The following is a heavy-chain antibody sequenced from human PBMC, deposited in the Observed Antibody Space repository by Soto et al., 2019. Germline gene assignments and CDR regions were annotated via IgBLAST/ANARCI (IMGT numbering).Heavy chain of an antibody. J-gene: IGHJ4*02. Sequence: QLQLQETGPGPVMPSETLSLTCTVSGGSISSSSYYWGWIRQPPGKGLEWIGSIYYSGSTYYNPSLKSRVNISVDTSKNQFALKLSSVTAADTAVYYCASLVVEWLPHTDDYWGQGTLVTVSS. CDR1: GGSISSSSYY. CDR2: IYYSGST. CDR3: ASLVVEWLPHTDDY. D-gene: IGHD3-3*01. V-gene: IGHV4-39*01.